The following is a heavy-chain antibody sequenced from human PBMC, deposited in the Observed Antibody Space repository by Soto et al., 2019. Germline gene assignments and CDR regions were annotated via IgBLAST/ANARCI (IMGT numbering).Heavy chain of an antibody. V-gene: IGHV1-2*04. Sequence: ASVKVSCKASGYTFTGYYMHWVRQAPGQGLEWMGWINPNSGGTNYAQKFQGWVTMTRDTSISTAYMELSRLRSDDTAVYYCARANSGYDYDDYYYGMDVWGQGTTVTVSS. J-gene: IGHJ6*02. CDR1: GYTFTGYY. CDR3: ARANSGYDYDDYYYGMDV. D-gene: IGHD5-12*01. CDR2: INPNSGGT.